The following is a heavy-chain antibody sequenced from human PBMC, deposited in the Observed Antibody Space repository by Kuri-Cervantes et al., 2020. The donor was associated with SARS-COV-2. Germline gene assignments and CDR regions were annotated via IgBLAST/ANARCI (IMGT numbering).Heavy chain of an antibody. D-gene: IGHD1-1*01. CDR3: ARMPPLERRGASGY. CDR1: GFTFSSYW. J-gene: IGHJ4*02. V-gene: IGHV3-21*01. CDR2: ISSSSSYI. Sequence: GGSLRLSCAASGFTFSSYWMSWVRQAPGKGLEWVSSISSSSSYIYYADSVKGRFTISRDNAKNSLYLQMNSLRAEDTAAYYWARMPPLERRGASGYWGQGTLVTVSS.